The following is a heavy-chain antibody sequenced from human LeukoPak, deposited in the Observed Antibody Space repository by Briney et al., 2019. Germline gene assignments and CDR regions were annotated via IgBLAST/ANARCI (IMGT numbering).Heavy chain of an antibody. CDR1: GFTFMNYV. J-gene: IGHJ2*01. D-gene: IGHD3-10*01. CDR3: ARKITMVRGLLIKGYFDL. Sequence: PGGSLRLSCSGSGFTFMNYVMAWVRQAPGKGLEWVSSIRLGGGLTHSADPVKGRFIISRDMNTLFLQMNNLRPEDTAMYYCARKITMVRGLLIKGYFDLWGRGTLVSVSS. V-gene: IGHV3-23*01. CDR2: IRLGGGLT.